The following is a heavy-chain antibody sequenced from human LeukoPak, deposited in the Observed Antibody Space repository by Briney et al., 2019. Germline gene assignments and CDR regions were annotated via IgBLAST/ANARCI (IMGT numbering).Heavy chain of an antibody. V-gene: IGHV3-21*01. CDR2: ISSSSSYI. Sequence: PGGSLRLSCAASGFTFSSYSMNWVRQAPGKGLEWVSSISSSSSYIYYADSVKGRFTISRDNAKNSLYLQMHSLRAEDTAVYYCARDRRYCSGGSCSNDYWGQGTLVTVSS. D-gene: IGHD2-15*01. CDR1: GFTFSSYS. J-gene: IGHJ4*02. CDR3: ARDRRYCSGGSCSNDY.